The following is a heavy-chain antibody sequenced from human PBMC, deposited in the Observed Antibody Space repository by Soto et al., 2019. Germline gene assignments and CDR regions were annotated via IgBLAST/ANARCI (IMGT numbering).Heavy chain of an antibody. J-gene: IGHJ6*02. CDR1: GFTFSSYG. Sequence: GGSLRLSCAASGFTFSSYGMHWVRQAPGKGLEWVAVIWYDGSNKYYADSVKGRFTISRDNSKNTLYLQMNSLRAEDTAVYYCARDFGRRGYSYTARYYGMDVWGQGTTVTVSS. CDR2: IWYDGSNK. CDR3: ARDFGRRGYSYTARYYGMDV. V-gene: IGHV3-33*01. D-gene: IGHD5-18*01.